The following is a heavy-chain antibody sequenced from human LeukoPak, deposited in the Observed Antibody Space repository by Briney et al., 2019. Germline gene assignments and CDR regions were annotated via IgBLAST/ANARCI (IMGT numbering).Heavy chain of an antibody. CDR3: ARDPEWLGYFDY. CDR2: IYNSGST. CDR1: GGSISTYY. D-gene: IGHD6-19*01. Sequence: SETLSLTCTVSGGSISTYYWSWIRQPPGKGLEWIGYIYNSGSTNYNPSLKSRVTISVDTSKNQFSLKLSSVTTADTAVYYCARDPEWLGYFDYWGQGTLVTVSS. J-gene: IGHJ4*02. V-gene: IGHV4-59*01.